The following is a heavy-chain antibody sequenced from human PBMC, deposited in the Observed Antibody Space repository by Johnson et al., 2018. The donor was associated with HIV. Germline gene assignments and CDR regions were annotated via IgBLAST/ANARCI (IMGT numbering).Heavy chain of an antibody. D-gene: IGHD6-19*01. CDR1: GFTFSSYW. V-gene: IGHV3-30*03. CDR2: ISYDGSNK. J-gene: IGHJ3*02. Sequence: QVQLVESGGGVVQPGRSLRLSCAASGFTFSSYWMSWVRKAPGKGLEWVAVISYDGSNKYYADSVKGRFTISRDNSQNTLYLIMNSLRAEDTAVYYCARVRRSGWYDNDAFDIWGQGTRVTVSS. CDR3: ARVRRSGWYDNDAFDI.